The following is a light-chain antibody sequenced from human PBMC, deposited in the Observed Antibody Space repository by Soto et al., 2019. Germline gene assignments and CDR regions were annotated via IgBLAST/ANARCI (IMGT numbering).Light chain of an antibody. J-gene: IGLJ1*01. Sequence: QSVLTQPPSVSGAPGQRVTISCTGSSSNIGAGYDVHWYQQLPGTAPKLLIYGNSNRPSGVPDRFSGSNSGTSASLAINGLQAGDEADYYCQSYDTSLSGSYVFGTGTKVTVL. CDR3: QSYDTSLSGSYV. V-gene: IGLV1-40*01. CDR1: SSNIGAGYD. CDR2: GNS.